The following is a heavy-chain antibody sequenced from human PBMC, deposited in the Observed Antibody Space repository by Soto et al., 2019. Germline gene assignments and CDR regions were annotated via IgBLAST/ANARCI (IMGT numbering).Heavy chain of an antibody. CDR3: ARFYSGWYVYGMDV. J-gene: IGHJ6*02. CDR2: ISYDGSNK. D-gene: IGHD6-19*01. CDR1: GFTFSSYG. V-gene: IGHV3-30*03. Sequence: QVQLVESGGGVVQPGRSLRLSCAASGFTFSSYGMHWVRQAPGKGLEWVAVISYDGSNKYYADSVKGRFTISRDNSKNTLYLQMNSLRAKDTAVYYCARFYSGWYVYGMDVWGQGTTVTVSS.